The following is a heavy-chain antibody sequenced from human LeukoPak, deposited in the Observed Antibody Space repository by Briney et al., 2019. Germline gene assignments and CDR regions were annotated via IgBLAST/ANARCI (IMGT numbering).Heavy chain of an antibody. D-gene: IGHD7-27*01. Sequence: PSETLSLTCTVSGGSISSYYWSWIRQHPGKGLEWIGYIYYSGSTYYNPSLKSRVTISVDTSKNQFSLKLSSVTAADTAVYYCAREGAGKLGIISYWGQGTLVTVSS. CDR3: AREGAGKLGIISY. J-gene: IGHJ4*02. CDR2: IYYSGST. V-gene: IGHV4-59*06. CDR1: GGSISSYY.